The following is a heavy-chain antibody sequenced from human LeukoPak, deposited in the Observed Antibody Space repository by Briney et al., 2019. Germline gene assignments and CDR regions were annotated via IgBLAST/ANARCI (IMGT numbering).Heavy chain of an antibody. J-gene: IGHJ4*02. V-gene: IGHV3-23*01. CDR1: GFTFSSYA. D-gene: IGHD2-15*01. CDR2: IRGSDGRT. CDR3: AKDNGGNPGVRDY. Sequence: PGGSLRLSCAASGFTFSSYAMSWVRQAPGKGLEWVSAIRGSDGRTYYADSVKGRFTISKDNSKNTLFLQMNSLRAEDTAVYHCAKDNGGNPGVRDYWGQGTLVIVSS.